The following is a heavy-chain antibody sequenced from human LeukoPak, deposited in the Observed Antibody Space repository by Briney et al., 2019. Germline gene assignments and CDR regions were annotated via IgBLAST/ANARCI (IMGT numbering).Heavy chain of an antibody. CDR2: IKQDGSET. D-gene: IGHD3/OR15-3a*01. CDR3: ATSYDMGWLIGY. V-gene: IGHV3-7*03. Sequence: GGSLRLSCAASGFTFGDTWMNWVRQVPGQGLEWVANIKQDGSETFYVASVKGRFTISRDNGKSSLYLQMNSLRAEDTALYYCATSYDMGWLIGYWGQGTLVTVSS. CDR1: GFTFGDTW. J-gene: IGHJ4*02.